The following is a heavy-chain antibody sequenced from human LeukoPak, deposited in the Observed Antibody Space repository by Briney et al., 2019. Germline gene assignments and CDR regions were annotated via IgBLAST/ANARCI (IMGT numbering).Heavy chain of an antibody. D-gene: IGHD2/OR15-2a*01. Sequence: GGSLRLSCEASGFXFSNYGIHWVRQAPGRGLEWVALISYDGSNKYYADSVKGRFTISRDNSKNTLYLQMNSLRAEDTAVYYCAKETYLSLDYWGQGTLVTVSS. CDR2: ISYDGSNK. CDR1: GFXFSNYG. J-gene: IGHJ4*02. CDR3: AKETYLSLDY. V-gene: IGHV3-30*18.